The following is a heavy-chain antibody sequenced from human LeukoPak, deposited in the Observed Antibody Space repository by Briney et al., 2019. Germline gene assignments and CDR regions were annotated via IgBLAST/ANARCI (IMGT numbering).Heavy chain of an antibody. Sequence: PGGSLRLSCAASRFTFSTYGMHWVRQAPGKGLEWVALISYDGINKYYADSVKGRFTISRDNSKNTLFLQMNSLRAEDTAVYYCAKDARRTNGWYFFDYWGQGTLVTVSS. J-gene: IGHJ4*02. D-gene: IGHD6-19*01. CDR1: RFTFSTYG. CDR3: AKDARRTNGWYFFDY. CDR2: ISYDGINK. V-gene: IGHV3-30*18.